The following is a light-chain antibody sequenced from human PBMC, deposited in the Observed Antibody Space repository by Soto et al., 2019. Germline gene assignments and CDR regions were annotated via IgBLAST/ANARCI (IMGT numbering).Light chain of an antibody. V-gene: IGKV1-39*01. CDR3: QQSYSTPLT. J-gene: IGKJ4*01. CDR2: AAS. Sequence: DIHMTQSASPLSASVGDRVTITCQASQSISSYLNWYQQKPGKAPKPLIYAASSLQSGVPSRFSGSGSGTDFTLTISSLQPEDCATDYCQQSYSTPLTFGGGTKVDIK. CDR1: QSISSY.